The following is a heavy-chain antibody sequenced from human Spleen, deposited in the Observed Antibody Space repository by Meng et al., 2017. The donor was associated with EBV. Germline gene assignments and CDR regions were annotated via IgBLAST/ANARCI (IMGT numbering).Heavy chain of an antibody. CDR1: GSNYA. CDR3: ARGLLLWSFIGVIDS. V-gene: IGHV1-69*01. CDR2: IIPIFGTT. J-gene: IGHJ4*02. Sequence: QVSVLRLGEELETPWSSVKVSCKAFGSNYAFTWVRQAPGQGVVWLGGIIPIFGTTNFAQKFQGRITITADESTSTTYMALGSLRSEDTAVYYCARGLLLWSFIGVIDSWGQGTLVTVSS. D-gene: IGHD3-3*01.